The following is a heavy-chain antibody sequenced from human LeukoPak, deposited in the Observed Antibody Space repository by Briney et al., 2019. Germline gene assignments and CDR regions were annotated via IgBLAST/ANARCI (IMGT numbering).Heavy chain of an antibody. V-gene: IGHV3-23*01. Sequence: GGSLRLSCAASGFTFSSYAMSWVRQAPGKGLEWVSAISGSGGSTYYADSVKGRFTISRDNSKNTLYLQMNSLRAEDTAVYYCAKEVWELLEPNYFDYWAREPWSPSPQ. CDR1: GFTFSSYA. CDR2: ISGSGGST. J-gene: IGHJ4*02. CDR3: AKEVWELLEPNYFDY. D-gene: IGHD1-26*01.